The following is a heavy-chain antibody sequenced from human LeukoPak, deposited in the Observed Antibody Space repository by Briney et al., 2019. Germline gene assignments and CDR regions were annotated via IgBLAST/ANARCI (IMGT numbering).Heavy chain of an antibody. J-gene: IGHJ4*02. V-gene: IGHV4-4*02. CDR2: IYHSGTT. CDR3: ARVPTVTYYFDY. D-gene: IGHD4-17*01. Sequence: PSETLSLTCAVSGGSISSSNWWIWVRQPPGKGLEWIGEIYHSGTTNYNPSLKSRVTISVDKSKNQFSLKLSSVTAADTAVYYCARVPTVTYYFDYWGQGTLVTVSS. CDR1: GGSISSSNW.